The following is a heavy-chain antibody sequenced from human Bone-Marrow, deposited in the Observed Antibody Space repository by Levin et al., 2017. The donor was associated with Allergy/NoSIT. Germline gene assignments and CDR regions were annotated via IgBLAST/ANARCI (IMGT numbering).Heavy chain of an antibody. D-gene: IGHD5-18*01. Sequence: SQTLSLTCTVSGGSISTYYWSWIRQPPGKRLESIGYIYYSGSTNYDPSLKSRVTISVDTSKNQFSLKLRSVTAADTAMYYCARSKADRARAFDVWGQGTMVTVSS. CDR2: IYYSGST. CDR3: ARSKADRARAFDV. CDR1: GGSISTYY. J-gene: IGHJ3*01. V-gene: IGHV4-59*01.